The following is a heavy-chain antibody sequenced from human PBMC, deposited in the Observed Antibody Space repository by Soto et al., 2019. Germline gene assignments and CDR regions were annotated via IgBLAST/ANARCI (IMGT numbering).Heavy chain of an antibody. CDR2: IFYTGST. J-gene: IGHJ4*02. CDR1: GGSISGHC. Sequence: LSLTCSVSGGSISGHCWIWIRQSPGKGLEWIGYIFYTGSTNYNPSLKSRVTLSVDTSKNQFSLRLSSVTAADTAVYYCARVGSSGWSPDYWGQGALVTVSS. V-gene: IGHV4-59*11. D-gene: IGHD6-19*01. CDR3: ARVGSSGWSPDY.